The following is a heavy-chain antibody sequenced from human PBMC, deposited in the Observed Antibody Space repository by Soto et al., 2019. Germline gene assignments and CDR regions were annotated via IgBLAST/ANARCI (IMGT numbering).Heavy chain of an antibody. CDR1: GGTFNNYV. CDR2: IIPIFGTA. J-gene: IGHJ6*02. Sequence: QVPLVQSGAEVKKPGSSVKVSCRASGGTFNNYVINWVRQAPGQGLEWMAGIIPIFGTANYAQKFQGRVTITADKSTSTAYMELNSLRSEETAVYYWARDNEYSSGWGGGRWHYYGMDVWGQGTTVTVSS. CDR3: ARDNEYSSGWGGGRWHYYGMDV. D-gene: IGHD6-19*01. V-gene: IGHV1-69*06.